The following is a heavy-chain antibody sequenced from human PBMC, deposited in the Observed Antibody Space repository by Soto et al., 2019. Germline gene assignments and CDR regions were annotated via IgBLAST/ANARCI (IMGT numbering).Heavy chain of an antibody. Sequence: PSDTLSLTCTVSDGSISNHYLNWSRQSPGRGLEWIAFIYNNGITNYNPSLKSRVTISVDTSKNQFSLKLTSVTAADTAVYFCRRDTNDGVVGVWGQATLVPV. J-gene: IGHJ3*01. D-gene: IGHD3-3*01. CDR1: DGSISNHY. V-gene: IGHV4-59*11. CDR3: RRDTNDGVVGV. CDR2: IYNNGIT.